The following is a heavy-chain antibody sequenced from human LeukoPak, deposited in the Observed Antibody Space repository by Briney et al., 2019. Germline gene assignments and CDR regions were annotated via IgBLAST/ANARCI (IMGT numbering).Heavy chain of an antibody. CDR1: GFTFSSYG. D-gene: IGHD6-13*01. V-gene: IGHV3-13*01. Sequence: GGSLRLSCAASGFTFSSYGMHWVRQATGKGLEWVSAIGTAGDTYYPGSVKGRFTISRENAKNSLYLQMNSLRAGDTAVYYCARSQTGYSSSVNFDYWGQGTLVTVSS. CDR2: IGTAGDT. CDR3: ARSQTGYSSSVNFDY. J-gene: IGHJ4*02.